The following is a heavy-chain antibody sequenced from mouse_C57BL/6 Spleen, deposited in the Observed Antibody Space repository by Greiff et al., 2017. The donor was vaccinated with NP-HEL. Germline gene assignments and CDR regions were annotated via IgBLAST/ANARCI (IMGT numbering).Heavy chain of an antibody. CDR1: GFTFSDYG. D-gene: IGHD2-3*01. J-gene: IGHJ4*01. CDR2: ISSGSSTI. V-gene: IGHV5-17*01. CDR3: ARGIYDGYPYAMDY. Sequence: EVQLVESGGGLVKPGGSLKLSCAASGFTFSDYGMHWVRQAPEKGLEWVAYISSGSSTIYYADTVKGRFTISRDNAKNTLFLQMTSLRSEDTAMYYCARGIYDGYPYAMDYWGQGTSVTVSS.